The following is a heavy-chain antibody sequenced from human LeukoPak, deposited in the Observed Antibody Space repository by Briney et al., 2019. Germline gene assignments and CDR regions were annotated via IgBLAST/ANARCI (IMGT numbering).Heavy chain of an antibody. V-gene: IGHV1-2*02. CDR1: GYTFTSYY. J-gene: IGHJ3*02. D-gene: IGHD6-19*01. CDR2: INPNSGGT. Sequence: ASVKVSCKASGYTFTSYYMHWVRQAPGQGLEWMGWINPNSGGTNYAQKFQGRVTMTRDTSISTAYMELSRLRSDDTAVYYCARVGQWLVHRDAFDIWGQGTMVTVSS. CDR3: ARVGQWLVHRDAFDI.